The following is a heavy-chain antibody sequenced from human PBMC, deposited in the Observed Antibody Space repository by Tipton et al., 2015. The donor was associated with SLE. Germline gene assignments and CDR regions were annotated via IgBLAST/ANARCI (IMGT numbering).Heavy chain of an antibody. CDR2: ISSSSSTI. Sequence: SLRLSCAASGFTFSSYSMNWVRQAPGKGLEWVSYISSSSSTIYYADSVKGRFTISRDNAKNSLYLQMNSLRAEDTAVYYCATPLRYGSYQPFDYWGQGTLVTVSS. CDR3: ATPLRYGSYQPFDY. V-gene: IGHV3-48*04. J-gene: IGHJ4*02. CDR1: GFTFSSYS. D-gene: IGHD1-26*01.